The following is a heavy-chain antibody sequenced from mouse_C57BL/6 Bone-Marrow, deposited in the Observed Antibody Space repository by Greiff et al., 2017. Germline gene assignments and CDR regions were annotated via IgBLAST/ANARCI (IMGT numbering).Heavy chain of an antibody. CDR3: ARWEGYYGYDETALDY. CDR2: IYPGSGNT. Sequence: QVQLQQSGAELVRPGASVKLSCKASGYTFTDYYINWVKQRPGQGLEWIARIYPGSGNTYYNEKFKGKATLTAEKSSSTAYMQLSSLTSEDSAVXFFARWEGYYGYDETALDYWGQGTSVTVSS. J-gene: IGHJ4*01. CDR1: GYTFTDYY. V-gene: IGHV1-76*01. D-gene: IGHD2-2*01.